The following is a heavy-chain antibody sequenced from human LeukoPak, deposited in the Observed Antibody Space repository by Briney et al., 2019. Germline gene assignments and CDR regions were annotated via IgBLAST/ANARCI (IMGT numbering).Heavy chain of an antibody. V-gene: IGHV3-21*01. J-gene: IGHJ4*02. Sequence: GGSLRLSCAASGFTFSSYSMNWVRQAPGKGLEWVSSISSSSTYIYYADSVKGRFTVSRDNAKNSLYLQMNSLRAEDTAVYYCATYGPSWIQLWLRRFDYWGQGTLVTVSS. CDR3: ATYGPSWIQLWLRRFDY. CDR2: ISSSSTYI. CDR1: GFTFSSYS. D-gene: IGHD5-18*01.